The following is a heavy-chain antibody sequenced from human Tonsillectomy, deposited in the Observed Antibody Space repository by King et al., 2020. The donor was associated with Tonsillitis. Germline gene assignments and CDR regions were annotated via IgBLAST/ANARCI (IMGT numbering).Heavy chain of an antibody. D-gene: IGHD6-19*01. CDR2: IDQDGNEK. V-gene: IGHV3-7*03. Sequence: VQLVESGGGLVQPGGSLRLSCAASRFSFGNYWMSWVRQVPGKGLEWMANIDQDGNEKYYAKSVKGRFTISRDNAGNSLYLQMNILGAEDTAVYYCARNVGPWLGNFDSWGQGTPVIVSS. J-gene: IGHJ4*01. CDR1: RFSFGNYW. CDR3: ARNVGPWLGNFDS.